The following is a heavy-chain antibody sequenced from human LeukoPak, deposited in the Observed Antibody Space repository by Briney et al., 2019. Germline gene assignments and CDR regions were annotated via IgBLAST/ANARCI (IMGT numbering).Heavy chain of an antibody. V-gene: IGHV3-23*01. CDR2: ISGSGGST. D-gene: IGHD3-10*01. J-gene: IGHJ4*02. Sequence: PGGSLRLSCAASGFTFSSYGMHWVRQAPGKGLEWVSAISGSGGSTYYADSVKGRFTISRDNSKNTLYLQMNSLRAEDTAVYYCAKDVILTYYYGSGSSIDYWGQGTLVTVSS. CDR3: AKDVILTYYYGSGSSIDY. CDR1: GFTFSSYG.